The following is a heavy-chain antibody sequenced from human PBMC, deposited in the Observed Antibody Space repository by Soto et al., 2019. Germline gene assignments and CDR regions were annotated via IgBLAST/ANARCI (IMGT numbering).Heavy chain of an antibody. J-gene: IGHJ4*02. CDR2: IYYSGST. V-gene: IGHV4-59*01. D-gene: IGHD6-6*01. CDR1: GGSISSYY. CDR3: AREEYSSNLFDY. Sequence: SETLSLTCTVAGGSISSYYWSWIRQPPGKGLEWAGYIYYSGSTNYNPSLKSRVTISVDTSKNQFSLKLSSVAAADTAVYYCAREEYSSNLFDYWGQGTLVTVSS.